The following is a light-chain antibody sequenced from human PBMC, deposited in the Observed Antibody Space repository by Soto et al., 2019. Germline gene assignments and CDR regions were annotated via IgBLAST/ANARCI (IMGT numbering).Light chain of an antibody. CDR2: GAS. Sequence: EIVLTQSPGTLSLSPGERATLSCRASQSVSSSSLAWYQQKPGQSPRLLIYGASSRATGIPDRFSGRGSGTDFTLTISSLQSEDFAVYYCQQYDKWPPSNTFGQGTKLEIK. CDR1: QSVSSSS. V-gene: IGKV3-20*01. J-gene: IGKJ2*01. CDR3: QQYDKWPPSNT.